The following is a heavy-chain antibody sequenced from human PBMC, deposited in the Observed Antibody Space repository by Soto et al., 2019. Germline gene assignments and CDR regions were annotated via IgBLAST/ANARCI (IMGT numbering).Heavy chain of an antibody. D-gene: IGHD2-2*01. J-gene: IGHJ4*02. V-gene: IGHV3-15*07. CDR1: GFTFSNAW. CDR2: IKSKTDGGTT. Sequence: PGGSLRLSCAASGFTFSNAWMNWVRQAPGKGLEWVGRIKSKTDGGTTDYAAPVKGRFTISRDDSKNTLYLQMNSLKTEDTAVYYCTTDRAEYCSSTSCYAGYWGQGTLVTVSS. CDR3: TTDRAEYCSSTSCYAGY.